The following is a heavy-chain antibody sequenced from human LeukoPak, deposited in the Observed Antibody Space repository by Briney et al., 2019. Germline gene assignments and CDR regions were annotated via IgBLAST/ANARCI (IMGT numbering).Heavy chain of an antibody. V-gene: IGHV3-21*01. CDR1: GFTFSSYS. CDR2: ISSSSSYI. J-gene: IGHJ6*02. Sequence: GGSLRLSCAASGFTFSSYSMNWVRQAPGNGLEWVSSISSSSSYIYYADSVKGRFTISRDNAKNSLYLQMNSLRAEDTAVYYCARFQWLASNYYYYYGMDVWGQGTTVTVSS. CDR3: ARFQWLASNYYYYYGMDV. D-gene: IGHD6-19*01.